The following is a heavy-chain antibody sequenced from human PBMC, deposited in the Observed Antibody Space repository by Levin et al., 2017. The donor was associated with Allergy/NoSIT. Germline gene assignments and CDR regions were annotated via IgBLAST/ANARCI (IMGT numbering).Heavy chain of an antibody. CDR3: ARDRVQLLETPIYYYYGMDV. CDR2: IYSGGST. D-gene: IGHD1-26*01. CDR1: GFTFSDYY. J-gene: IGHJ6*02. V-gene: IGHV3-66*01. Sequence: GESLRLSCAASGFTFSDYYMSWIRQAPGKGLEWVSVIYSGGSTYYADSVKGRFTISRDNSKNTLYLQMNSLRAEDTAVYYCARDRVQLLETPIYYYYGMDVWGQGTTVTVSS.